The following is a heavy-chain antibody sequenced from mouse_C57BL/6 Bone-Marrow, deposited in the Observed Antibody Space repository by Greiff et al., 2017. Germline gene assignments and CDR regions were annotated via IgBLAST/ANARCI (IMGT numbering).Heavy chain of an antibody. Sequence: LQESGAELVRPGASVKLSCKASGYTFTDYYINWVKQRPGQGLEWIARIYPGSGNTYYNEKFKGKATLTAEKSSSTAYMQLSSLTSEDSAVYFCARNLLPHFDYWGQGTTLTVSS. V-gene: IGHV1-76*01. D-gene: IGHD2-10*01. CDR1: GYTFTDYY. J-gene: IGHJ2*01. CDR3: ARNLLPHFDY. CDR2: IYPGSGNT.